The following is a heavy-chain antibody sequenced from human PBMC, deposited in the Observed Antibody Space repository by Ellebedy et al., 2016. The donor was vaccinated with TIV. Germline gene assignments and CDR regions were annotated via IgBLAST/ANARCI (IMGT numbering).Heavy chain of an antibody. Sequence: GGSLRLXXAASGFTFSNYGMHWVRQAPGKGLEWVAGIWYDGSNRNYADSVKGRFTISRDNSKNTLYLQMNSLRAEDTAVYYCARDSYSFDSSGYYFDYWGQGTLVTVSS. J-gene: IGHJ4*02. V-gene: IGHV3-33*01. D-gene: IGHD3-22*01. CDR3: ARDSYSFDSSGYYFDY. CDR2: IWYDGSNR. CDR1: GFTFSNYG.